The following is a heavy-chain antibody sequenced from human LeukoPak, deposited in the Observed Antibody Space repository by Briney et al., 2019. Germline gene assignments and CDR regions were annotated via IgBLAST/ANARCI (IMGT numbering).Heavy chain of an antibody. V-gene: IGHV4-59*01. Sequence: SETLSLTCTVSGGSISSYYWSWIRQPPGKGLGWIGYIYYSGSTNYNPSLKSRVTISVNTSKNQFSLKLSSVTAADTAVYYCARDDSSGWYPGAFDIWGQGTMVTVSS. J-gene: IGHJ3*02. CDR2: IYYSGST. CDR3: ARDDSSGWYPGAFDI. CDR1: GGSISSYY. D-gene: IGHD6-19*01.